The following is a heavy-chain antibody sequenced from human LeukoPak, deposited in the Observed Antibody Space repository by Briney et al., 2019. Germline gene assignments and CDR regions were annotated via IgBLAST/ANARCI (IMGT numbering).Heavy chain of an antibody. CDR2: VSSSGSTI. V-gene: IGHV3-11*04. D-gene: IGHD4-23*01. Sequence: GGSLRLSCAASGFTFSDYYMSWIRQAPGKGLEWVSYVSSSGSTIYYADSVKGRFTISRDNAKNSLYLQMNSLRAEDTAVYYCARLVVTTPRDYYYYMDVWGKGTTVTISS. CDR3: ARLVVTTPRDYYYYMDV. J-gene: IGHJ6*03. CDR1: GFTFSDYY.